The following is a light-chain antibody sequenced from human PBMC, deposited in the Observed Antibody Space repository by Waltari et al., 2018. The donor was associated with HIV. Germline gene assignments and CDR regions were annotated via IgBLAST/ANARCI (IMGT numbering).Light chain of an antibody. J-gene: IGLJ2*01. CDR1: SSNIGSNT. CDR3: AAWDDSLNGVV. Sequence: QSVLTQPPSASGTPGQRVTISCSGSSSNIGSNTVNWYQPLPGTAPKLLIYSNNQRPSGVPDRVPGSKAGTSAVLAISGLQSEDEADYYCAAWDDSLNGVVFGGGTKLTVL. CDR2: SNN. V-gene: IGLV1-44*01.